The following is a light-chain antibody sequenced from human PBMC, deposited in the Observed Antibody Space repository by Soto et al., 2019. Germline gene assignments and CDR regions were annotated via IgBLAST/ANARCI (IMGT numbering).Light chain of an antibody. V-gene: IGKV3-15*01. CDR1: QSVSSN. CDR2: GAS. Sequence: EIVMTQSPATLSVSPGERATLSCRASQSVSSNLAWYQQKPGQAPRLLIYGASTRATGIPARCSGSGSGTEFTLTISSLQSEDFAVYSCHQYNNWPRGTFGQGTKLEIK. CDR3: HQYNNWPRGT. J-gene: IGKJ2*02.